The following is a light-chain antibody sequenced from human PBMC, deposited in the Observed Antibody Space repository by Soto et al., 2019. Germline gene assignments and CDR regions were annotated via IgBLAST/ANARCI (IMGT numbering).Light chain of an antibody. CDR2: KAS. V-gene: IGKV1-5*03. CDR1: QSITSW. CDR3: QQYDSYPLT. Sequence: DIQMTQSPSTLSASVGDRVTITCRASQSITSWLAWYQQKPGKTPKLLIYKASSLESGVPSRFSGSGSGTDFTLTISSLQTDDFATYYCQQYDSYPLTFGGGTKVEIK. J-gene: IGKJ4*01.